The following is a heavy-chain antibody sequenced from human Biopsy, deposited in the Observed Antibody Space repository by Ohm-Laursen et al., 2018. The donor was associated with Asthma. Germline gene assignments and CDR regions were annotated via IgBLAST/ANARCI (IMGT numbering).Heavy chain of an antibody. Sequence: SLTLSFASYVFSFNSYGMHWGRHAPGKGMELVAVMSFDGRQTYYSDSLKGRFTISRDNSKNTLYLQMNSLRTEDTAVYYCAKERYYDFWSGYPIWGQGTMVTVSS. CDR2: MSFDGRQT. J-gene: IGHJ3*02. CDR1: VFSFNSYG. D-gene: IGHD3-3*01. CDR3: AKERYYDFWSGYPI. V-gene: IGHV3-30*18.